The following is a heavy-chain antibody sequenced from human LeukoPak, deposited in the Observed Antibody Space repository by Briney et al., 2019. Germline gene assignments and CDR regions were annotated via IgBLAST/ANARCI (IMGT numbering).Heavy chain of an antibody. CDR2: IYRSGST. CDR1: GGSISSGGYS. Sequence: SQTLSLTCAVSGGSISSGGYSWSWIRQPPGKGLEWIGYIYRSGSTYYNPSLKSRATISVDRSKNQFSLKLSSVTAPDTAVYYCASSIAVAGTGWFDPWGQGTLVTVSS. D-gene: IGHD6-19*01. CDR3: ASSIAVAGTGWFDP. V-gene: IGHV4-30-2*01. J-gene: IGHJ5*02.